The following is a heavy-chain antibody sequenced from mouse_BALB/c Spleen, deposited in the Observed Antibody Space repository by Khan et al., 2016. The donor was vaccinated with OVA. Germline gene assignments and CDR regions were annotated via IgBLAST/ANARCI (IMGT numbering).Heavy chain of an antibody. CDR3: ARLYYGSGLAY. CDR2: ISNLEYSI. Sequence: EVELVESGGGLVQPGGSRKLSCAASGFTFSDYGMAWVRQAPGKGPEWVAFISNLEYSIYYADTVTGRFTISRENAKNTLYLEMSSLRSEDTAMXDCARLYYGSGLAYWGQGTLVTVSA. D-gene: IGHD1-1*01. J-gene: IGHJ3*01. V-gene: IGHV5-15*02. CDR1: GFTFSDYG.